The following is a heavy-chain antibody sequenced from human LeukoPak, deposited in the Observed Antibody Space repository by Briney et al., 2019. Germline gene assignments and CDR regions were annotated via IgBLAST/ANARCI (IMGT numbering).Heavy chain of an antibody. D-gene: IGHD5-12*01. V-gene: IGHV1-18*01. CDR1: GYTFPSYG. CDR2: ISAHNGHT. CDR3: ARVVATTFDY. Sequence: ASVKVSCKASGYTFPSYGISWVRQAPGQGLEWMGWISAHNGHTNYAQKFQGRVTMTTDTSTSTAYMELRSLRSDDTAAYYCARVVATTFDYWGQGTLVTVSS. J-gene: IGHJ4*02.